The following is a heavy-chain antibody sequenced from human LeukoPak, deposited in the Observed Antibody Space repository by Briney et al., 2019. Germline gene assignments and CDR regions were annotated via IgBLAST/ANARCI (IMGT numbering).Heavy chain of an antibody. CDR3: ARDGDYGVNDAFDI. Sequence: EASVKVSCKASGYTFTGYYMHWVRQAPGQGLEWMGWINPNSGGTNYAQKFQGRVTMTRDTSISTAYMELSRLRSDDTAVYYCARDGDYGVNDAFDIWGQGTMVTVSS. J-gene: IGHJ3*02. V-gene: IGHV1-2*02. CDR2: INPNSGGT. CDR1: GYTFTGYY. D-gene: IGHD4-17*01.